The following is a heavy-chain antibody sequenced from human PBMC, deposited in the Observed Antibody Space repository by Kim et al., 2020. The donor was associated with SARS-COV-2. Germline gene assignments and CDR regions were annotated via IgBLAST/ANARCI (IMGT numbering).Heavy chain of an antibody. CDR1: GFTFSGYE. J-gene: IGHJ3*02. D-gene: IGHD3-10*01. V-gene: IGHV3-48*03. Sequence: GGSLRLSCAASGFTFSGYEMNWVRQAPGKGLEWVSYISSSSSTLYYADSVKGRFTISRDNAKNSLYLQMNSLRAEDTAVYYCASRRGDVGLFGAFDIWGQGTMVTVSS. CDR3: ASRRGDVGLFGAFDI. CDR2: ISSSSSTL.